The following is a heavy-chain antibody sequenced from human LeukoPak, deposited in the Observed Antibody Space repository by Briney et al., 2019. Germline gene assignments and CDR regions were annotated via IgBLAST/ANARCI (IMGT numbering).Heavy chain of an antibody. CDR2: IYSGGST. D-gene: IGHD1-20*01. Sequence: GSLRLSCAASGFTVSSNYMSWVRQAPGKGLEWVSVIYSGGSTYYADSVKGRFTISRDNSKNTLYLQMNSLRAEDTAVYYCARVQAEINWNDSVYYYYGMDVWGQGTTVTVSS. CDR3: ARVQAEINWNDSVYYYYGMDV. CDR1: GFTVSSNY. J-gene: IGHJ6*02. V-gene: IGHV3-53*01.